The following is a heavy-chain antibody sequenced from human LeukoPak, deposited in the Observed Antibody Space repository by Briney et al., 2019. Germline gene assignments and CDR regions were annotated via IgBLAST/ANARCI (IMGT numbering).Heavy chain of an antibody. D-gene: IGHD2-8*01. CDR3: ARDGVVLMVYASGDYYYYGMDV. Sequence: PGGSLRLSCAASGFTFSSYAMNWVRQAPGKGLEWVSSISSSSSYIYYADSVKGRFTISRDNAKNSLYLQMNSLRAEDTAVYYCARDGVVLMVYASGDYYYYGMDVWGQGTTVTVSS. CDR2: ISSSSSYI. J-gene: IGHJ6*02. V-gene: IGHV3-21*01. CDR1: GFTFSSYA.